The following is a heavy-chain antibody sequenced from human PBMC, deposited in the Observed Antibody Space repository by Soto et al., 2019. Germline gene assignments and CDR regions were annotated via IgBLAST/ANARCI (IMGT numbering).Heavy chain of an antibody. V-gene: IGHV4-34*01. CDR1: GGSFIGYY. Sequence: QVRLQQWGAGLLKPSETLSLTCAVYGGSFIGYYWSWIRQPPGKGLEWIGEINPTGSTNYNPSLKSRVTILIDTSKNQFALKLSSVTXXXXXXXXXXXXXXXXXXXXSWGGPNWFDPWGQGTLVTVSS. CDR2: INPTGST. CDR3: XXXXXXXXXXXSWGGPNWFDP. D-gene: IGHD3-10*01. J-gene: IGHJ5*02.